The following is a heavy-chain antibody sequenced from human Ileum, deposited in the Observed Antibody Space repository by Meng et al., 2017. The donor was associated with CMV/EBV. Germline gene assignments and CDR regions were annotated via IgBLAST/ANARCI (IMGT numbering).Heavy chain of an antibody. D-gene: IGHD3-3*01. CDR2: ISNSGGTM. Sequence: CAASGFTFIDYYMNWIRQAPGKGLEWVSYISNSGGTMDYADSVKGRFTISRDDAKNSLYLQMNSLRAEDTAIYYCARAWRQKNAFEYWGQGTMVTVSS. V-gene: IGHV3-11*01. J-gene: IGHJ3*01. CDR1: GFTFIDYY. CDR3: ARAWRQKNAFEY.